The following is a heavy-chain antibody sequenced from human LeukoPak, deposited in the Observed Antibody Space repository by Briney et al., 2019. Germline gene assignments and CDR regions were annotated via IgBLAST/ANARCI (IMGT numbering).Heavy chain of an antibody. CDR2: IKQDGSEK. J-gene: IGHJ4*02. V-gene: IGHV3-7*01. D-gene: IGHD3-16*02. Sequence: PGGSLRLSCAASRFTFSAYWMTWVRQAPGKGLEWVANIKQDGSEKYYADSVKGRFTISRDTSKNTLYLQMNSLRAEDTAVYYCARETRHLGDLSPSPFDYWGQGTLVTVSS. CDR1: RFTFSAYW. CDR3: ARETRHLGDLSPSPFDY.